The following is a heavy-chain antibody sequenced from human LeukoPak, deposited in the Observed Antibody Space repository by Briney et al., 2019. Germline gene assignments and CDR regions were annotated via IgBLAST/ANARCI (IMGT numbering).Heavy chain of an antibody. CDR3: TTTTVTTWDAFDI. Sequence: GGPVSLSCAACGFLYSNAWMRGARQATGKALEGVGRIKSNTDGATTDYAAPVKGRFTISRDDSNNTLYLQMNSLKTEDTAVYYCTTTTVTTWDAFDIWGQGTMVTVSS. V-gene: IGHV3-15*01. CDR1: GFLYSNAW. D-gene: IGHD4-17*01. CDR2: IKSNTDGATT. J-gene: IGHJ3*02.